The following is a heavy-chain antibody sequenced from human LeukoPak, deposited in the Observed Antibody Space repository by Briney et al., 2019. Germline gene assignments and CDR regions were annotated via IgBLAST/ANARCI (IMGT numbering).Heavy chain of an antibody. CDR1: GGSISSGDYY. CDR2: IYYSGST. J-gene: IGHJ5*02. D-gene: IGHD6-13*01. CDR3: ARGSGIAHAGFDP. V-gene: IGHV4-61*08. Sequence: PSETLSLTCTVSGGSISSGDYYWSWIRQPPGKGLEWIGYIYYSGSTNYNPSLKSRVTISVDTSKNQFSLKLSSVTAADTAVYYCARGSGIAHAGFDPWGQGTLVTVSS.